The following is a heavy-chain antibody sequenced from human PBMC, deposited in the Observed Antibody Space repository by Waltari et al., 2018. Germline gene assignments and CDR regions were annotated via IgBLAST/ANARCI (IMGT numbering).Heavy chain of an antibody. V-gene: IGHV1-2*02. Sequence: QVQLVQSGAEVKKPGASVKVSCKASGYTFTGYYMPWVRQAPGQGLEWMGWINPNSGGTNYEQKFQGRVTMTRDTSSSTAYMELSRLRSDETAGYYCARVGVVPTKGMDVWGQGTTVTVSS. CDR3: ARVGVVPTKGMDV. CDR1: GYTFTGYY. J-gene: IGHJ6*02. D-gene: IGHD2-21*01. CDR2: INPNSGGT.